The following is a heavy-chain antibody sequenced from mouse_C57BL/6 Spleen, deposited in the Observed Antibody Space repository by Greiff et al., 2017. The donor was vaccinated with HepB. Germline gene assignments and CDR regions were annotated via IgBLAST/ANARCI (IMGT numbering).Heavy chain of an antibody. V-gene: IGHV1-15*01. D-gene: IGHD2-4*01. CDR3: TRENHYDYDPWFAY. CDR2: IDPETGGT. J-gene: IGHJ3*01. Sequence: VKLQQSGAELVRPGASVTLSCKASGYTFTDYEMHWVKQTPVHGLEWIGAIDPETGGTAYNQKFKGKAILTADKSSSTAYMELRSLTSEDSAVYYCTRENHYDYDPWFAYWGQGTLVTVSA. CDR1: GYTFTDYE.